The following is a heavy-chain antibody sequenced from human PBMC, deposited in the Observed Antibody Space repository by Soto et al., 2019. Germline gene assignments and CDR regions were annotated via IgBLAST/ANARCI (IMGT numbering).Heavy chain of an antibody. J-gene: IGHJ4*02. D-gene: IGHD2-15*01. V-gene: IGHV3-21*01. CDR2: ISSSSSYI. CDR1: GFTFSSYS. Sequence: PGGSLRLSCAASGFTFSSYSMNWVRQAPGKGLEWVSSISSSSSYIYYADSVKGRLTISRDNAKNSLYLQMNSLRAEDTAVYYCARGYCSGGSCYFDYWGQGTLVTVSS. CDR3: ARGYCSGGSCYFDY.